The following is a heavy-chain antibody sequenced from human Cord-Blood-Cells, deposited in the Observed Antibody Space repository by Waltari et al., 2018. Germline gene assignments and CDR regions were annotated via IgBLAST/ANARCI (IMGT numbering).Heavy chain of an antibody. Sequence: QVQLVQSGAEVKKPGASVKVSCKASGYTFTSYDINWVRQATGQGLEWMGWMNPTSGNTGYAQKIQGRVTMTRNTSISTAYRELSSLRCEGSAVYYCAREYSSSSRAYYYGMDVWGQGTTVTVSS. V-gene: IGHV1-8*01. CDR3: AREYSSSSRAYYYGMDV. CDR2: MNPTSGNT. J-gene: IGHJ6*01. D-gene: IGHD6-6*01. CDR1: GYTFTSYD.